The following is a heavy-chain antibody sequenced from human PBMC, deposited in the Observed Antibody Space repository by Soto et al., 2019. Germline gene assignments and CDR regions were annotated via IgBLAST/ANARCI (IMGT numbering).Heavy chain of an antibody. D-gene: IGHD1-1*01. V-gene: IGHV4-4*07. CDR3: ARTPSSMAGTIDY. CDR1: GGYISGSY. CDR2: IFVTGAT. J-gene: IGHJ4*02. Sequence: PSETLSLTCTVSGGYISGSYWTWIRQPAGKGLEWIGQIFVTGATNYNPSLKGRVAMSIDTSKKTFSLTLTSVTSADTAVYYCARTPSSMAGTIDYWAQGTLATVSS.